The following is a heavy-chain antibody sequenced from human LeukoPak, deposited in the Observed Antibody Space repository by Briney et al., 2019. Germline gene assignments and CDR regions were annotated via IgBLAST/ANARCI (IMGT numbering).Heavy chain of an antibody. V-gene: IGHV3-53*01. Sequence: GGSLRLSCAASGFIVGSDYMSWVRQAPGEGLEWVSVLYTGGRTYYADSVKGRFTISRDDSKNTLYLQMNSLAVEDTAVYYCTRGLGSGTYTDYYMDVWGKGTTVTVSS. CDR1: GFIVGSDY. CDR3: TRGLGSGTYTDYYMDV. D-gene: IGHD3-10*01. CDR2: LYTGGRT. J-gene: IGHJ6*03.